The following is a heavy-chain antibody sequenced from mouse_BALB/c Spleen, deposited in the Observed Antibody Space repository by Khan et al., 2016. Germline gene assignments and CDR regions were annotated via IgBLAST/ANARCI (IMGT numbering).Heavy chain of an antibody. CDR2: IYPFNGGT. V-gene: IGHV1-31*01. CDR3: ASSTQSFYAMDY. CDR1: GYSFTSYY. D-gene: IGHD1-1*01. J-gene: IGHJ4*01. Sequence: VQLQQSGPELMKPGASVKISCKASGYSFTSYYMHWVKQSHGKSLEWIGYIYPFNGGTSYNQKFKGKATLTVDKSSSTAYMHLSSLTSEDSAVXYCASSTQSFYAMDYWGQGASVTGSS.